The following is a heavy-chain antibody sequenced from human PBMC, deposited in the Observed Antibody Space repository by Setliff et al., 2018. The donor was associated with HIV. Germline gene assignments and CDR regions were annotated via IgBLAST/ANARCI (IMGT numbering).Heavy chain of an antibody. D-gene: IGHD3-22*01. Sequence: PGGSLRLSCATSGFNFSPHGMHGVRQAPGKGLEWVAVVTNDGSQYYAEPVKGRFTVSRDNSKSTLYLQMNSLRTEDTAVYYCSRVGTLIDNPWDYFDFWGQGTLVTVSS. CDR3: SRVGTLIDNPWDYFDF. CDR1: GFNFSPHG. V-gene: IGHV3-30*04. CDR2: VTNDGSQ. J-gene: IGHJ4*02.